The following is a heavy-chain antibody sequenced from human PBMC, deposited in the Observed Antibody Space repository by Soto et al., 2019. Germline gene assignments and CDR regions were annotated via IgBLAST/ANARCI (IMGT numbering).Heavy chain of an antibody. Sequence: GASVKVSCKGSGNTFTYVYLHWVRQAPGQALEWMGWITPFNGNTKYAQKFQDRVTFTGDTSLNTAYMELSSLRSDDTAMFYCASGRYDARGYFAYSAQRALVTVSS. CDR1: GNTFTYVY. CDR3: ASGRYDARGYFAY. J-gene: IGHJ4*01. D-gene: IGHD3-22*01. V-gene: IGHV1-45*02. CDR2: ITPFNGNT.